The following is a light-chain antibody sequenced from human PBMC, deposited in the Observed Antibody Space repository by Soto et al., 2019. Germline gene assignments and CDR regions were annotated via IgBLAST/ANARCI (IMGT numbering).Light chain of an antibody. V-gene: IGKV3-20*01. CDR3: QQYGSSPPT. Sequence: IVLTQSPGTLSWSPGERTTLSCRASQSISRYLAWYQQNPGQGPRPLIYGASSRATGTPDRFSGSGSGTDFTLTINRLEPEDFALYYCQQYGSSPPTFGQGTKVDIK. J-gene: IGKJ1*01. CDR2: GAS. CDR1: QSISRY.